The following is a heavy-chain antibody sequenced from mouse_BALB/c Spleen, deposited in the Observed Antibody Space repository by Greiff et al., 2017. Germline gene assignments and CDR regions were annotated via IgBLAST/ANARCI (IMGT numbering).Heavy chain of an antibody. CDR3: ARGEVRRSAWFAY. D-gene: IGHD2-14*01. V-gene: IGHV5-17*02. Sequence: EVQGVESGGGLVQPGGSRKLSCAASGFTFSSFGMHWVRQAPEKGLEWVAYISSGSSTIYYADTVKGRFTISRDNPKNTLFLQMTSLRSEDTAMYYCARGEVRRSAWFAYWGQGTLVTVSA. J-gene: IGHJ3*01. CDR1: GFTFSSFG. CDR2: ISSGSSTI.